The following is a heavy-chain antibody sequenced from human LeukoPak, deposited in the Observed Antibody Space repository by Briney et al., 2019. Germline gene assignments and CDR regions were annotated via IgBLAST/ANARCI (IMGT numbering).Heavy chain of an antibody. V-gene: IGHV3-21*01. CDR1: GFTFSSYS. CDR3: AKDPDYYDSSGYYYDY. D-gene: IGHD3-22*01. Sequence: PGGSPRPSCAASGFTFSSYSMNWVRQAPGKGLEWVSSISSSSSYIYYADSVKGRFTISRDNSKNTLYLQMNSLRAEDTAVYYCAKDPDYYDSSGYYYDYWGQGTLVTVSS. J-gene: IGHJ4*02. CDR2: ISSSSSYI.